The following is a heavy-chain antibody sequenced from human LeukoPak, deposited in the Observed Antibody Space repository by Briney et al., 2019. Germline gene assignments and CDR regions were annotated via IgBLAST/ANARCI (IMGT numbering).Heavy chain of an antibody. CDR3: AKDWGIVATILPGLFDY. CDR2: ISGSDGST. CDR1: GFTFSSYA. V-gene: IGHV3-23*01. Sequence: PGGSLRLSCAASGFTFSSYAMSWVRQAPGKGLEWVSAISGSDGSTYYADSVKGRFTISRDNSKNTLYLQMNSLRAEDTAVYYCAKDWGIVATILPGLFDYWGQGTLVTVSS. J-gene: IGHJ4*02. D-gene: IGHD5-12*01.